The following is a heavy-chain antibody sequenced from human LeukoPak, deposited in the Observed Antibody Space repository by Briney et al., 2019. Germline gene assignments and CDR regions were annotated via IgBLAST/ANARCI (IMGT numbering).Heavy chain of an antibody. CDR1: GYTLTGKY. Sequence: ASVKVSCKASGYTLTGKYIHWVRQAPGQGLEWMGWLNPNSGGTKYAQKIQGGVTLNRDTSISTAYMELSRLRSDDTAVYYCAIAVGYHDTFDMWGQGTMVTVSS. J-gene: IGHJ3*02. CDR2: LNPNSGGT. D-gene: IGHD1-26*01. V-gene: IGHV1-2*02. CDR3: AIAVGYHDTFDM.